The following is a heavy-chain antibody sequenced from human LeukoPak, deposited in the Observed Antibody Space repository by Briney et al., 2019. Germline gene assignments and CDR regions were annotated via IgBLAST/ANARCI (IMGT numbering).Heavy chain of an antibody. CDR1: GYTFTGYY. CDR3: ARGSDDFWSGYSPSC. Sequence: ASVKVSCKASGYTFTGYYMHWVRQAPGQGLEWMGWINPNSGGTNYVQKFQGRVTMTRDTSISTAYMELSRLRSDDTAVYYCARGSDDFWSGYSPSCWGQGTLVTVSS. CDR2: INPNSGGT. D-gene: IGHD3-3*01. J-gene: IGHJ4*02. V-gene: IGHV1-2*02.